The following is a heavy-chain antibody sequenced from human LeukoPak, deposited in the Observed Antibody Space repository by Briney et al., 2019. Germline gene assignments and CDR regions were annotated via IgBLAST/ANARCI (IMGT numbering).Heavy chain of an antibody. D-gene: IGHD6-6*01. CDR1: GYSISSGYY. Sequence: SETLSLTCAVSGYSISSGYYWGWIRQPPGKGLERIGSIYHSGSTYYNPSLKSRVTISVDTSKNQFSLKLSSVTAADTAVYYCARRPVPDPEYSSSVDYWGQGTLVTVSS. CDR3: ARRPVPDPEYSSSVDY. CDR2: IYHSGST. J-gene: IGHJ4*02. V-gene: IGHV4-38-2*01.